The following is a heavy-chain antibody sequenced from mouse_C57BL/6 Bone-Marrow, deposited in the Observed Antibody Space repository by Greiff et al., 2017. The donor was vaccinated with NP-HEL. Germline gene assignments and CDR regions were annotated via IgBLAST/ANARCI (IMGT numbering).Heavy chain of an antibody. CDR1: GYTFTSYW. CDR3: ARGDKTDYFGY. CDR2: INPSSGYT. D-gene: IGHD3-3*01. J-gene: IGHJ2*01. V-gene: IGHV1-7*01. Sequence: VQLQQPGAELVKPGASVKLSCKASGYTFTSYWMHWVKQRPGQGLEWIGYINPSSGYTKYNQKFKDKATLTADKSSSTAYMQLSSLTYEDSAVYYCARGDKTDYFGYWGQGTTLTVSS.